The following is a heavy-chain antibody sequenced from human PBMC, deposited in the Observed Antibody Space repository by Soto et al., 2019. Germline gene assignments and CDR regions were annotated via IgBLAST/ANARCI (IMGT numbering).Heavy chain of an antibody. D-gene: IGHD3-10*02. CDR2: INHNTNT. J-gene: IGHJ5*02. Sequence: QVHLQQWGAGLLKPSETLSLTCAVYGGSFSDTYWNWFRQPPGKGLEWIGEINHNTNTIYNPSLTRRVTISVDTSTDHLSLKLSSVTAADPAVDYCARGGRLFPGSFDPWGQGTLVTVSS. CDR3: ARGGRLFPGSFDP. CDR1: GGSFSDTY. V-gene: IGHV4-34*01.